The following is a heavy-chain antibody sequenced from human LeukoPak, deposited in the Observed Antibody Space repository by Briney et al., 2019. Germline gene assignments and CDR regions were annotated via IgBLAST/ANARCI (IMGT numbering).Heavy chain of an antibody. J-gene: IGHJ4*02. Sequence: GGSLRLSCAASGFTFSRYTMHWVRQAPGKGLEWVAVISYDGNTIHYADSVKGRFIISRDTSKNTLYLQMNSLRAEDTAVYYCARSGGLQKFDYWGQGTLVTVSS. D-gene: IGHD4-11*01. CDR2: ISYDGNTI. CDR1: GFTFSRYT. CDR3: ARSGGLQKFDY. V-gene: IGHV3-30-3*01.